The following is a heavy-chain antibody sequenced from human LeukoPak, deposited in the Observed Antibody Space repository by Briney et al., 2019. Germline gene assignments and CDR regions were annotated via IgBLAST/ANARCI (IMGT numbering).Heavy chain of an antibody. J-gene: IGHJ6*03. V-gene: IGHV4-39*01. D-gene: IGHD3-10*01. CDR3: ARQISDYYYYYIDV. CDR1: GGSISSSHYY. CDR2: IYYSGTT. Sequence: SETLSLTCTVSGGSISSSHYYWGWIRQTPGKGLEWSGTIYYSGTTYYNPSLESRATISEDTSKNQFSLTLRSVTAADTAVYYCARQISDYYYYYIDVWGKGTTVTVSS.